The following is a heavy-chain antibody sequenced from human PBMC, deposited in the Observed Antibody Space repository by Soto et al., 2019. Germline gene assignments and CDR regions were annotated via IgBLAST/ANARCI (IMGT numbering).Heavy chain of an antibody. CDR2: IYWDDDK. J-gene: IGHJ3*02. CDR1: GFSLSTSGVG. D-gene: IGHD6-19*01. CDR3: AHRLGYSSGWHDAFDI. V-gene: IGHV2-5*02. Sequence: SGPTLVNPTQTLTLTCTFSGFSLSTSGVGVGWIRQPPGKALEWLALIYWDDDKRYSPSLKSRLTITKDTSKNQVVLTMTNMDPVDTATYYCAHRLGYSSGWHDAFDIWGQGTMVTVSS.